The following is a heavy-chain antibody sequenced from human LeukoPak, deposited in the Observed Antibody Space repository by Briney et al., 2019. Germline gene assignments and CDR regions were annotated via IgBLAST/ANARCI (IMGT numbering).Heavy chain of an antibody. Sequence: GSLRLSCAASGFTFSTDWMSWVRQAPGQGLEWVGNIKADGSEKHYVDSLKGRFPISRANAKNSLWLQLHSLRAEDPAVYYCARDPSWNPLLWRQGPMVRVSS. J-gene: IGHJ3*01. CDR3: ARDPSWNPLL. CDR2: IKADGSEK. D-gene: IGHD1-1*01. V-gene: IGHV3-7*01. CDR1: GFTFSTDW.